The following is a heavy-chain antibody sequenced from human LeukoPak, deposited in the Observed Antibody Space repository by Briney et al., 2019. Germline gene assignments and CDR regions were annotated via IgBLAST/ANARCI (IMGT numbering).Heavy chain of an antibody. CDR2: IKGKTDGGTT. CDR3: ASERGYSYGRLGPFGGGYYFDY. J-gene: IGHJ4*02. CDR1: GFTFSNAW. Sequence: GGSLRLSCAASGFTFSNAWMSWVRQAPGKGLEWVGGIKGKTDGGTTDYAAPVKGRFTISRDNSKNTLYLQMNSLRAEDTAVYYCASERGYSYGRLGPFGGGYYFDYWGQGTLVTVSS. D-gene: IGHD5-18*01. V-gene: IGHV3-15*01.